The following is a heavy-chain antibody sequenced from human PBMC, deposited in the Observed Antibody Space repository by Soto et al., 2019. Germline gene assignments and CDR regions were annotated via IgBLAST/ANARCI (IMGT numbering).Heavy chain of an antibody. D-gene: IGHD2-2*01. CDR3: ARVEDCSSTSCYWALYYYYGMDV. J-gene: IGHJ6*02. CDR2: INSDGSST. V-gene: IGHV3-74*01. Sequence: PGGSLRLSCAASGFTFSSYWMHWVRQAPGKGLVWVSRINSDGSSTSYADSVKGRFTISRDNAKNTLYLQMNSLRAEDTAVYYCARVEDCSSTSCYWALYYYYGMDVWAQGTTVTVSS. CDR1: GFTFSSYW.